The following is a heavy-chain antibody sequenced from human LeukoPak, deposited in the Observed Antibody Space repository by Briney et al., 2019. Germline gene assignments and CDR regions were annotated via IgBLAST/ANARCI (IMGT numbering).Heavy chain of an antibody. V-gene: IGHV3-23*01. CDR3: AREGQTYYYDSSGYSHYYYYMDV. J-gene: IGHJ6*03. Sequence: GGSLRLSCAASGFTFSSYGMSWVRQAPGKGLEWVSAISVSGGSTYYADSVKGRFTISRDNSKNTLYLQMNSLRAEDTAVYYCAREGQTYYYDSSGYSHYYYYMDVWGKGTTVTVSS. CDR1: GFTFSSYG. D-gene: IGHD3-22*01. CDR2: ISVSGGST.